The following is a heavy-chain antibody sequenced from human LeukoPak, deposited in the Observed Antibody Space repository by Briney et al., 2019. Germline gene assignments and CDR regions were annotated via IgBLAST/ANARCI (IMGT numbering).Heavy chain of an antibody. Sequence: GASVKVSCKVSGYTLTELSMHWVRQAPGKGLEWMGGFDPEDGETIYAQKFQGRVTMTEDTSTDTAYMELSSLRSEDTAVYYCATPWGYTKIAPLDYWGQGTLVTVSS. CDR2: FDPEDGET. CDR1: GYTLTELS. CDR3: ATPWGYTKIAPLDY. D-gene: IGHD5-24*01. J-gene: IGHJ4*02. V-gene: IGHV1-24*01.